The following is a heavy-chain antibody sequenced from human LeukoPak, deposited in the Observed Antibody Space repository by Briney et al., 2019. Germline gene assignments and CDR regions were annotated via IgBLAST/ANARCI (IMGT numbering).Heavy chain of an antibody. CDR1: GFTVSSNS. CDR2: LYSGSGT. Sequence: GGSLRLSCAVSGFTVSSNSMSWVRQAPGKGLEWVSILYSGSGTDYADSVKGRFTISRDNSKNTLYLGMNSLRVEDTAVYYCAREYCGGGSCYRRQYYFDHWGQGTLVTVSS. D-gene: IGHD2-15*01. J-gene: IGHJ4*02. CDR3: AREYCGGGSCYRRQYYFDH. V-gene: IGHV3-53*01.